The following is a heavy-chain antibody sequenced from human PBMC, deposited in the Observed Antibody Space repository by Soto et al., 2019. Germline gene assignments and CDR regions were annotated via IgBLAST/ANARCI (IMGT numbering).Heavy chain of an antibody. J-gene: IGHJ1*01. Sequence: QXQVVQSGAEVKKPGSSVKISCKASGRIFSSFPTSWVRQVPGQGLEWMGGVISASGSVTYAPKFQGRVTMTAVNSAGIGYMELTSLTSEDTAIYYCARVGSRDAYNYVLDQWGPGTMVTVSS. CDR1: GRIFSSFP. CDR3: ARVGSRDAYNYVLDQ. D-gene: IGHD5-18*01. V-gene: IGHV1-69*06. CDR2: VISASGSV.